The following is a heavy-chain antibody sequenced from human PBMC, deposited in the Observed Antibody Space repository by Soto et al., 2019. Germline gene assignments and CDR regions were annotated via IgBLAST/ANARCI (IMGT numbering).Heavy chain of an antibody. D-gene: IGHD2-15*01. CDR2: IYHSGST. Sequence: SETLSLTCAVSSGSISSSNWWSWVRQPPGKGLGWVGEIYHSGSTNYNPSVKGRVTISVDKSKNQFSLKLSSVNAADTAVYYCARDLVVVVAAHYYYYYMDVWGKGTTVTVSS. J-gene: IGHJ6*03. V-gene: IGHV4-4*02. CDR1: SGSISSSNW. CDR3: ARDLVVVVAAHYYYYYMDV.